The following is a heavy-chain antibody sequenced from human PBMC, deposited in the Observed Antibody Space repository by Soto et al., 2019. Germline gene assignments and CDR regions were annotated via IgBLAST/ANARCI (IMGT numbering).Heavy chain of an antibody. V-gene: IGHV3-33*01. Sequence: PGGSLRLSCEASGFTFSSYGMHWVRQAPGKGLEWVAVIWYDGSNKYYADSVKGRFTISRDNSKNTLYLQMNSLRAEDTAVYYCARVRVVITKDYYYGMDVWGQGTTVTVSS. CDR2: IWYDGSNK. J-gene: IGHJ6*02. CDR1: GFTFSSYG. CDR3: ARVRVVITKDYYYGMDV. D-gene: IGHD3-22*01.